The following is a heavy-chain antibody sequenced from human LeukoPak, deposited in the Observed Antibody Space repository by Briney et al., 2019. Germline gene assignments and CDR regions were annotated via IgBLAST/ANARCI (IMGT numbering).Heavy chain of an antibody. CDR3: ARGCYYDSSGSSDAFDI. J-gene: IGHJ3*02. Sequence: ASVKVSCKASGGTFSSYAISWVRQAPGQGLEWMGGIIPIFGTANYAQKFQGRVTITTDESTSTAYMELSSLRSEDTAVYYCARGCYYDSSGSSDAFDIWGQGTMVTVSS. D-gene: IGHD3-22*01. CDR1: GGTFSSYA. V-gene: IGHV1-69*05. CDR2: IIPIFGTA.